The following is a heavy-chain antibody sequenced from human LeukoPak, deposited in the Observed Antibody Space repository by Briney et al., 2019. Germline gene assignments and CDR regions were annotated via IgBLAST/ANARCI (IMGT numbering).Heavy chain of an antibody. CDR3: ARVGGTCRGGYYFDY. CDR1: GDSVSSNSAA. V-gene: IGHV6-1*01. D-gene: IGHD1-7*01. Sequence: SQTLSLTCAISGDSVSSNSAAWNWIRQSPSRGLEWLGRAYYRSKWYNDYAVSVKSRITINPDTSKNQFFLQLNSVTPEDTAVYYCARVGGTCRGGYYFDYWGQGTLVTVSS. CDR2: AYYRSKWYN. J-gene: IGHJ4*02.